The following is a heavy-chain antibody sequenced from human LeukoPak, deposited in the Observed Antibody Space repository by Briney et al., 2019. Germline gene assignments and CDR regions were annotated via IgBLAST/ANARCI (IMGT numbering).Heavy chain of an antibody. CDR2: IRYDGSNE. CDR1: GFTFTSYG. V-gene: IGHV3-30*02. J-gene: IGHJ5*02. Sequence: GGSLRLSCAASGFTFTSYGMHWVRQAPGKGLEWVAFIRYDGSNEYYAYSVKGRFSISRDNFKNTLYLQMNSLRAEDTAVYYCAKDRFCSGGTCYPPNWFDPWGQGTLVTVSS. CDR3: AKDRFCSGGTCYPPNWFDP. D-gene: IGHD2-15*01.